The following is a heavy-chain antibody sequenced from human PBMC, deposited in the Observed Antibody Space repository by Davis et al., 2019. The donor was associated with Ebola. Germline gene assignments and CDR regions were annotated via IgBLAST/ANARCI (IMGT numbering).Heavy chain of an antibody. D-gene: IGHD3-3*01. CDR2: ISYDGSNK. J-gene: IGHJ6*04. V-gene: IGHV3-30*18. CDR3: AKVEGAWP. CDR1: GFTFSSYG. Sequence: GESLKIPCAASGFTFSSYGMHWVRQAPGKGLEWVAVISYDGSNKYYADSVKGRFTISRDNSKNTLYLQMNSLGAEDTAVYYCAKVEGAWPWGKGTTVTVSS.